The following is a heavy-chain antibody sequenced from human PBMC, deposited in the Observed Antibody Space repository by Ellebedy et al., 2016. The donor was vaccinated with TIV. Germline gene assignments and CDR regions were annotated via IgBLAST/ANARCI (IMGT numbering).Heavy chain of an antibody. Sequence: GGSLRLXXQASGFTFTTYWIGYVRQRPGKGLEWLGIIFPDDSDSRSSLSFEGQVTISVDKSITTTYLQWNSLKASDTAIYFCARAKYKNGGADVWGNGTTVIVAS. V-gene: IGHV5-51*01. J-gene: IGHJ6*04. D-gene: IGHD4-23*01. CDR1: GFTFTTYW. CDR2: IFPDDSDS. CDR3: ARAKYKNGGADV.